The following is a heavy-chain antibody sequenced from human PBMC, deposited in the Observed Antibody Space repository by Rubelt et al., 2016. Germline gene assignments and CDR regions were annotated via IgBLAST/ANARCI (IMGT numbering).Heavy chain of an antibody. CDR3: ARDVRGSSNWYEEGNDY. Sequence: TFTNYGISWVRQAPGQGLEWMGWISAYSGNANYAQKLQGRVTMTTDTSTSTAYLELRSLRSDDTAVYYCARDVRGSSNWYEEGNDYWGPGAQVTVSS. D-gene: IGHD1-1*01. CDR2: ISAYSGNA. CDR1: TFTNYG. V-gene: IGHV1-18*01. J-gene: IGHJ4*02.